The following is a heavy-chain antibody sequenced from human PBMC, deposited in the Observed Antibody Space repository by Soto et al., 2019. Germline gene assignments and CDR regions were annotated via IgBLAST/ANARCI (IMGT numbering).Heavy chain of an antibody. Sequence: EVQLLESGGGLVQPGGSLRLSCAASGFTFSSYAMSWVRQAPGKGLEWVSAISGSGGSTYYADSVKGRFTISRDNSKNQAYLQMNSLKAEDKAVYYCAKGGPFLDIVATVNHWFDPWGQGTLVTVSS. V-gene: IGHV3-23*01. CDR3: AKGGPFLDIVATVNHWFDP. D-gene: IGHD5-12*01. J-gene: IGHJ5*02. CDR1: GFTFSSYA. CDR2: ISGSGGST.